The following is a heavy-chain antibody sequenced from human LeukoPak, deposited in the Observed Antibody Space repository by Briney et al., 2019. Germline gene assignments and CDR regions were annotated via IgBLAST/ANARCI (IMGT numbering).Heavy chain of an antibody. J-gene: IGHJ4*02. CDR1: GYSISSGYY. CDR2: VYHTGTT. V-gene: IGHV4-38-2*02. D-gene: IGHD3-16*01. CDR3: ARDERFGVLNF. Sequence: SETLSLTCAVSGYSISSGYYWDWIRQPPGKGLEWIGTVYHTGTTFYNSSLKSRITISVDTSKNQFSLKLSSVTAADTAVYFCARDERFGVLNFWGQGTLVTVSS.